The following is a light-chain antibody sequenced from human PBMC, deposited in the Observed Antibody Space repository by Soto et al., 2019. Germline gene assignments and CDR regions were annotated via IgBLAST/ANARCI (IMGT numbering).Light chain of an antibody. CDR1: QRLASNS. J-gene: IGKJ1*01. V-gene: IGKV3-20*01. CDR3: QQHGSSPTT. Sequence: IDLTHSPGTLSLSPGERATLCCSTGQRLASNSLPSYQQRPRQTPPLLLYGASSRATGIPHRFSGSGSATAFPPTTSRLEPEDFAAYYCQQHGSSPTTFGQGTKVDIK. CDR2: GAS.